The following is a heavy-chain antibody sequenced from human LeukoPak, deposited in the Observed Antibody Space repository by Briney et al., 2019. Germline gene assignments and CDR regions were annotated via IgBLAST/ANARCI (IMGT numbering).Heavy chain of an antibody. Sequence: GGSLRLSCAAPGFTFSSYAMSWVRQAPGKGLEWGSAISGSGGSTYYAESVKGRFTISRDNSKNTLYLQMNSLRAEDTAVYYCAKVGTAYYFDYWGQGTLVTVSS. CDR1: GFTFSSYA. CDR3: AKVGTAYYFDY. J-gene: IGHJ4*02. D-gene: IGHD2-21*02. CDR2: ISGSGGST. V-gene: IGHV3-23*01.